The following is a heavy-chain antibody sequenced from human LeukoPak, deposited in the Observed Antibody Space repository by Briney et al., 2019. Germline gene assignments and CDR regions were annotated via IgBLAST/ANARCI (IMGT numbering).Heavy chain of an antibody. Sequence: ASVKVSCKASGYTFTSYDINWVRQATGQGLEWMGWINPNSGGTNYAQKFQGRVTMTRDTSISTAYMELSRLRSDDTAVYYCARAPGMATITDWGQGTLVTVSS. CDR2: INPNSGGT. CDR3: ARAPGMATITD. D-gene: IGHD5-24*01. J-gene: IGHJ4*02. CDR1: GYTFTSYD. V-gene: IGHV1-2*02.